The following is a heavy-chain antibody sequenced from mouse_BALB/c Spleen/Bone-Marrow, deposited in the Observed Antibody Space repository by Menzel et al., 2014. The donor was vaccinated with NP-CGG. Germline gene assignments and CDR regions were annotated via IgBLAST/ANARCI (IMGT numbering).Heavy chain of an antibody. CDR1: GFTFTDYY. V-gene: IGHV7-3*02. D-gene: IGHD1-1*02. CDR2: IRNKANGYTT. Sequence: EVMLVESGGGLVQPGGSLRLSCATSGFTFTDYYMNWVRQPPGKALEWLGFIRNKANGYTTEYSASVKGRFTISRDNSQSILYLQMNTLRAEDSATYYCARDKGGILFDYWGQGTTLTVSS. J-gene: IGHJ2*01. CDR3: ARDKGGILFDY.